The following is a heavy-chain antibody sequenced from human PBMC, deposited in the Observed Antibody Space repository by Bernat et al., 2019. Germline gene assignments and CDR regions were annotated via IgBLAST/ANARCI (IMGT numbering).Heavy chain of an antibody. CDR2: IWYDGSNK. CDR3: ARLGSRWSLDY. CDR1: GFTFSSYG. Sequence: QVQLVESGGGVVQPGRSLRLSCAASGFTFSSYGMHWVRQAPGKGLEWVAVIWYDGSNKYYAASVKGRFTISRDNYKNTMHMQMNSLRVEDAAVYYCARLGSRWSLDYWGQGTLLTVSS. D-gene: IGHD6-13*01. V-gene: IGHV3-33*01. J-gene: IGHJ4*02.